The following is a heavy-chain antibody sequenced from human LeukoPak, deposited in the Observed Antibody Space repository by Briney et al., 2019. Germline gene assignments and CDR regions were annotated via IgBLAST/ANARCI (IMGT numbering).Heavy chain of an antibody. CDR3: ARVSTAVSLAIDY. D-gene: IGHD6-13*01. CDR2: ISSSSRYM. J-gene: IGHJ4*02. V-gene: IGHV3-21*06. Sequence: GGSLRLSCAASGFTFSNYNMNWVRQAPGKGLEWVSVISSSSRYMYYADSVKGRFTISRDNAKNSLYLQMDSLRAEDTAVYYCARVSTAVSLAIDYWGQGTLVTVST. CDR1: GFTFSNYN.